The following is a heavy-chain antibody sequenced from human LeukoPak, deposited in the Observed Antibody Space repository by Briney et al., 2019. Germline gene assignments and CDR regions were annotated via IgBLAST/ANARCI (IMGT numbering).Heavy chain of an antibody. D-gene: IGHD6-25*01. CDR3: AKDIAAVPRLDYFDY. Sequence: GGSLRLSCAASGFTFDDYAMHWVRQAPGKGLEWVSGISWNSGNIDYADSVKGRFTISRDNAKNSLYLQMNRLRAEDTDLYDCAKDIAAVPRLDYFDYWGQGTLVTVPS. V-gene: IGHV3-9*01. J-gene: IGHJ4*02. CDR1: GFTFDDYA. CDR2: ISWNSGNI.